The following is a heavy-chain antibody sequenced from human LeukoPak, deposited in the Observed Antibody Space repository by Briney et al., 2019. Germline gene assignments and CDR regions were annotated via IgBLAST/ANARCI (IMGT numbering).Heavy chain of an antibody. D-gene: IGHD4-17*01. J-gene: IGHJ4*02. CDR1: GFTFSSYS. V-gene: IGHV3-7*01. CDR3: ARESKGRSKIDY. CDR2: IKQDGSEK. Sequence: GGSLRLSCAASGFTFSSYSMNWVRQAPGKGLEWVGNIKQDGSEKYYVDSVKGRFTISRDNAKNSLYLQMNSLRAEDTAVYYCARESKGRSKIDYWGQGTLVTVSS.